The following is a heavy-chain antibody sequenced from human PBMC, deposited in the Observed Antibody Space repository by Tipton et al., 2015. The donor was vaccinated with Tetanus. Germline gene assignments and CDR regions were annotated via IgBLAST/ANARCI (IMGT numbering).Heavy chain of an antibody. V-gene: IGHV3-15*01. J-gene: IGHJ4*02. D-gene: IGHD2-21*02. CDR3: SASGPGASGGDG. Sequence: SLRLSCAASGFTSSDFTFANAWMSWIRQAPGKGLEWVGRFKSKSDGGAIDYAAPVKGRFTISRDDSQNMLYLEMNSLQTGGTGGYFCSASGPGASGGDGGGRGTLVAVSS. CDR2: FKSKSDGGAI. CDR1: GFTSSDFTFANAW.